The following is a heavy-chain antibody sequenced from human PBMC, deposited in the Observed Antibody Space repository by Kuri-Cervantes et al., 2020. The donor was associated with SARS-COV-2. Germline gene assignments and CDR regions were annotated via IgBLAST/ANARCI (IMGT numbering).Heavy chain of an antibody. D-gene: IGHD3-22*01. CDR1: GFTFSSYS. CDR3: ARDTYYYDSSGYFDY. V-gene: IGHV3-21*01. CDR2: ISSSSSYI. J-gene: IGHJ4*02. Sequence: GGSLRLSCAASGFTFSSYSMNWVRQAPGKGLEWVSSISSSSSYIYYADSVKGRFTISRDNAKNSLYLQMNSLRAEDTAVYYCARDTYYYDSSGYFDYWGQGTLVTVSS.